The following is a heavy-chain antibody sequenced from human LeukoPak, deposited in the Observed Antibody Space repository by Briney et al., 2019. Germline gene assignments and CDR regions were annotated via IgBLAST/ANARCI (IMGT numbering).Heavy chain of an antibody. D-gene: IGHD3-3*01. CDR2: ISGSGGST. V-gene: IGHV3-23*01. CDR1: GFTFSSYA. CDR3: AKVPVFSLTISEVVTDDAFDI. J-gene: IGHJ3*02. Sequence: GGSLRLSCAASGFTFSSYAMSWVRQAPGKGLEWVSSISGSGGSTYYADSVKGRFTISRDNSKNTLYLQMNSLRAEDTAVYYCAKVPVFSLTISEVVTDDAFDIWGQGTIVTVSS.